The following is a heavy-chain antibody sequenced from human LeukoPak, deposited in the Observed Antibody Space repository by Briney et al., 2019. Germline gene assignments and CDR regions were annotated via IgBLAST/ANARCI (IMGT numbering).Heavy chain of an antibody. CDR2: ISSSSSTI. D-gene: IGHD5-12*01. CDR1: GFTFSSYS. J-gene: IGHJ6*03. Sequence: PGGSLRLSCAASGFTFSSYSMNWVRQAPGKGLEWVSYISSSSSTIYYADSVKGRFTISRDNAKNSLYLQMNSLRAEDTAVYYCARAGSGYDATSHYFYYMDVWGKGTTVTVSS. V-gene: IGHV3-48*01. CDR3: ARAGSGYDATSHYFYYMDV.